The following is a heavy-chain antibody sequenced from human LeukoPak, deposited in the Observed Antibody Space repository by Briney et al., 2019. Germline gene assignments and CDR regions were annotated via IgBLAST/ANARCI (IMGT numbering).Heavy chain of an antibody. CDR3: PRDVRPDY. CDR2: IKQDRTKQ. J-gene: IGHJ4*02. CDR1: GFTFSSYW. Sequence: GGSLRLSCAAHGFTFSSYWMSWVPQAPGEGLEWVANIKQDRTKQYYIDSVTSRFSNSRDNAKSSLYLQMNSLRAEDTAVYYCPRDVRPDYWGQGTLVTVST. V-gene: IGHV3-7*04. D-gene: IGHD6-6*01.